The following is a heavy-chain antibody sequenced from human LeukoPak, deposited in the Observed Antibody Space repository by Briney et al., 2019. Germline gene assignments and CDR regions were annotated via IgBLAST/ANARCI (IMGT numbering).Heavy chain of an antibody. Sequence: GGSLRLSCAASGFTFSSYGMHWVRQAPGKGLEWVAVISYDGSNKYYADSVKGRFTISRDNSKNTLYLQMNSLRAEDTAVYYCAKDNDYGDPTNWFDPWGQGTLVTASS. D-gene: IGHD4-17*01. CDR3: AKDNDYGDPTNWFDP. V-gene: IGHV3-30*18. J-gene: IGHJ5*02. CDR2: ISYDGSNK. CDR1: GFTFSSYG.